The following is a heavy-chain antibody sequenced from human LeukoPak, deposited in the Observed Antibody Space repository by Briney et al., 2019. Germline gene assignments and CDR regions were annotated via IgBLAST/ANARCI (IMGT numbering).Heavy chain of an antibody. CDR3: ARVYGSGWYADWYFDL. CDR1: GGSISSYY. V-gene: IGHV4-59*01. J-gene: IGHJ2*01. Sequence: SETLSLTCTVSGGSISSYYWSWIRQPPGKGLEWIGYIYYSGSTNYNPSLKSRVTISVGTSKNQFSLKLSSVTAADTAVYYCARVYGSGWYADWYFDLWGRGTLVTLYS. D-gene: IGHD6-19*01. CDR2: IYYSGST.